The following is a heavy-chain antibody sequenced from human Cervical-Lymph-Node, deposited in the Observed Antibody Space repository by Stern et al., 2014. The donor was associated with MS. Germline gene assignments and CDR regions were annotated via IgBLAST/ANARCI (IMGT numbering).Heavy chain of an antibody. CDR2: IYWYDQN. Sequence: QITLKESGPALVKPTQTLTLTCTFSGFSLSTSGLGVGWIRQPPGEALEWLAYIYWYDQNRYSPSLKSRLTITKDTSKNQVVLTLTNVDPVDTATYYCAHRTAGPFDYWGQGTLVTVSS. V-gene: IGHV2-5*01. CDR1: GFSLSTSGLG. CDR3: AHRTAGPFDY. J-gene: IGHJ4*02.